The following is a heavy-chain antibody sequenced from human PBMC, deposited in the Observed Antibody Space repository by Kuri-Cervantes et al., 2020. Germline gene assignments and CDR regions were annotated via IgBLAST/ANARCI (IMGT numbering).Heavy chain of an antibody. CDR2: ISYDGSNK. CDR1: GFTFSSYG. Sequence: GESLKISCAASGFTFSSYGMHWVRQAPGKGLEWVAVISYDGSNKYYADSVKGRFTISRDNSKNTLYLQMNSLRAEDTAVYYCAKKVFDYWGQEPWSPSPQ. V-gene: IGHV3-30*18. J-gene: IGHJ4*01. CDR3: AKKVFDY.